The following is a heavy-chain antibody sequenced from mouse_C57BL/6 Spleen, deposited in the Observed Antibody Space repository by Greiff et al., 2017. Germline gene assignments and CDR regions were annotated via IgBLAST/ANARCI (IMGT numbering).Heavy chain of an antibody. V-gene: IGHV1-15*01. J-gene: IGHJ1*03. CDR1: GYTFTDYE. Sequence: VQRVESGAELVRPGASVTLSCKASGYTFTDYEMHWVKQTPVHGLEWIGAIDPETGGTAYNQKFKGKAILTADKSSSTAYMELRSLTSEDSAVYYCTGGRSRDVWGTGTTVTVSS. CDR2: IDPETGGT. CDR3: TGGRSRDV.